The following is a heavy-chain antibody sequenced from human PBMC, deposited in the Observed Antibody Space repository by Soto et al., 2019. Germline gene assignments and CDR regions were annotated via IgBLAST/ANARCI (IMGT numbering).Heavy chain of an antibody. V-gene: IGHV4-39*01. J-gene: IGHJ4*02. CDR2: IYYSGRT. CDR1: GESISSSSYY. CDR3: ARQRTTVVTQAYFDH. D-gene: IGHD2-21*02. Sequence: SETLSLTFIVSGESISSSSYYWGWIRQPPGKGLEWIGSIYYSGRTYYNPSFKSRVTISIDTSKHQFSLKLSSVTATDTAVYYCARQRTTVVTQAYFDHWGQGALVT.